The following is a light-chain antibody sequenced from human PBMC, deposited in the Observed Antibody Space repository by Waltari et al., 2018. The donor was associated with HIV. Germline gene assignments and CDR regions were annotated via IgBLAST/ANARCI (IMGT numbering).Light chain of an antibody. CDR3: MQTLQTPLT. J-gene: IGKJ4*01. Sequence: IWLTQSPLSLPFPPGGRPSIPSSFIQSLLHSNGYNYLDWYLQKPGQSPQVLIYLGSTRASGVPDRFSGSGSGTDFTLKISRVEAEDVGVYYCMQTLQTPLTFGGGTKVEIK. V-gene: IGKV2-28*01. CDR1: QSLLHSNGYNY. CDR2: LGS.